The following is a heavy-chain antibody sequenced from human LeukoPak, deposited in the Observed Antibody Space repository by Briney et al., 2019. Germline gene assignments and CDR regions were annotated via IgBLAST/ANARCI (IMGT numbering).Heavy chain of an antibody. CDR1: GGTFSNYA. V-gene: IGHV1-69*05. Sequence: SVKVSCKASGGTFSNYAISWVRQAPGQGLEWMGGIISMFGTANYAQKFQGRVTITTDESTTTAYMELSRLRSEDTAVYYCALEPGDYGSVSPSDYWGQGTLVTVSS. D-gene: IGHD3-10*01. CDR2: IISMFGTA. CDR3: ALEPGDYGSVSPSDY. J-gene: IGHJ4*02.